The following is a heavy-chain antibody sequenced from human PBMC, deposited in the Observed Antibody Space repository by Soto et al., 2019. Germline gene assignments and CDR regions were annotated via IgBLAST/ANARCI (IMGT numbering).Heavy chain of an antibody. CDR3: ASSYGSGYRDFDY. D-gene: IGHD3-10*01. CDR2: INPILSMS. V-gene: IGHV1-69*02. Sequence: QVQLVQSGAEVKKPGSSVRVSCKASGDTFTFYSINWVRQAPGLGLEWMGRINPILSMSNYAQRFQGRVTMTAEKSTSTAYMELSSLRSEDTAMYYCASSYGSGYRDFDYWGQGALVTVSS. J-gene: IGHJ4*02. CDR1: GDTFTFYS.